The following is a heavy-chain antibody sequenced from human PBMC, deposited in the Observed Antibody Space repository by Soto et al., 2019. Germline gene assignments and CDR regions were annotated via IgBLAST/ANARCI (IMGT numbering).Heavy chain of an antibody. V-gene: IGHV3-73*01. D-gene: IGHD5-18*01. CDR3: TTGWIQLYEGGY. CDR2: IRSKANSYAT. J-gene: IGHJ4*02. CDR1: GFTFSGSA. Sequence: GGSMRLSCAASGFTFSGSAMHWVRQASGKGLEWVGRIRSKANSYATAYAASVKGRFTISRDDSKNTAYLQMNSLKTEDTAVYYCTTGWIQLYEGGYRGQGTLVTVSS.